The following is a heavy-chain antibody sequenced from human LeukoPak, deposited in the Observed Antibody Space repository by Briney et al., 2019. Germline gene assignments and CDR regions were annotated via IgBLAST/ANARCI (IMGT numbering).Heavy chain of an antibody. Sequence: GASVKVSCKASGYTFTGYYMHWVRQAPGQGLEWMGWINPNSGGTNYAQKFQGRVTMTRDTSISTAYMELSRLRSDDTAVYYCARDMGKLLRGVPSDYWGQGTLVTVSS. CDR2: INPNSGGT. CDR1: GYTFTGYY. CDR3: ARDMGKLLRGVPSDY. V-gene: IGHV1-2*02. J-gene: IGHJ4*02. D-gene: IGHD3-10*01.